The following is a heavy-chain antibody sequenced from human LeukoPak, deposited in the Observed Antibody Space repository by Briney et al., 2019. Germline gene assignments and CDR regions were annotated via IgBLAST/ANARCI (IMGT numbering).Heavy chain of an antibody. CDR2: IYYSGST. CDR3: ARDASGSYGIYYFDY. D-gene: IGHD1-26*01. J-gene: IGHJ4*02. CDR1: GGSISSYY. Sequence: SETLSLTCTASGGSISSYYWSWIRQPPGKGLEWIGYIYYSGSTNYNPSLKSRVTISVDTSKNQFSLKLSSVTAADTAVYYCARDASGSYGIYYFDYWGQGTLVTVSS. V-gene: IGHV4-59*01.